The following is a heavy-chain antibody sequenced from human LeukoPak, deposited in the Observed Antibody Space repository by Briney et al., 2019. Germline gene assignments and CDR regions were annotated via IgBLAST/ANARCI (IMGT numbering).Heavy chain of an antibody. J-gene: IGHJ4*02. V-gene: IGHV4-39*07. CDR1: GGSISSSSYY. CDR2: INHSGST. D-gene: IGHD2-2*01. CDR3: ARADCSSTSCYLDY. Sequence: SETLSLTCTVSGGSISSSSYYWGWIRQPPGKGLEWIGEINHSGSTNYNPSLKSRVTISVDTSENQFSLKLSSVTAADTAVYYCARADCSSTSCYLDYWGQGTLVTVSS.